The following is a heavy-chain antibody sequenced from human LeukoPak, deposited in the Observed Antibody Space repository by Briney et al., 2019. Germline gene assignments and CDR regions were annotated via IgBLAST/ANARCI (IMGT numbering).Heavy chain of an antibody. CDR1: GYTFTGYY. CDR2: INPNSGGT. D-gene: IGHD3-10*01. J-gene: IGHJ4*02. CDR3: ARDDGIGSGSYSFDY. Sequence: ASVKVSCKASGYTFTGYYMHWVRQAPGQGLEWMGWINPNSGGTNYAQKLQGRVTMTTDTSTSTAYMEVRSLRSDDTAVYYCARDDGIGSGSYSFDYWGQGTLVTVSS. V-gene: IGHV1-2*02.